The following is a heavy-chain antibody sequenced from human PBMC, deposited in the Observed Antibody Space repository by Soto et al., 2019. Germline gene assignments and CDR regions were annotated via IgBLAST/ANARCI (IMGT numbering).Heavy chain of an antibody. CDR1: GGSISSGGYY. CDR3: ALSGKFSYGYFQH. J-gene: IGHJ1*01. D-gene: IGHD3-10*01. CDR2: IYYSGST. Sequence: SETLSLTCTVSGGSISSGGYYWSWIRQHPGKGLEWIGYIYYSGSTYYNPSLKSRVTISVDTSKNQFSLKLSSVTAADTAVYYCALSGKFSYGYFQHWGQGTLVTVS. V-gene: IGHV4-31*03.